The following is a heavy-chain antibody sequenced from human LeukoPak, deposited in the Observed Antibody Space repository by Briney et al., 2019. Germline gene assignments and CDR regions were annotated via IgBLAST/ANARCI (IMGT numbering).Heavy chain of an antibody. Sequence: ASVKVSCKASGYTFTSHDINWVRQAAGQGLEWMGWMNPNSGDTGYVEKFQGRVTMTRDTSITTAYMELSSLRSEDTAVYYCTRSGFGGGVHFDYWGQGTPVTVSS. CDR1: GYTFTSHD. J-gene: IGHJ4*02. CDR2: MNPNSGDT. D-gene: IGHD3-16*01. V-gene: IGHV1-8*01. CDR3: TRSGFGGGVHFDY.